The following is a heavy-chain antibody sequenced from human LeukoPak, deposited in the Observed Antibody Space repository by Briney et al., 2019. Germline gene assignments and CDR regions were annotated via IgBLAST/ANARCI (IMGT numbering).Heavy chain of an antibody. J-gene: IGHJ3*02. Sequence: QPGGSLRLSCTVSDFSDSHNYMTWVRQAPGKGLEWVSIIYSAADGGDTYYADSVKGRFTISRDNSKNTLYLQMNSLRAEDTAVYYCAPGGNAAFDIWGQATMVTVSS. CDR3: APGGNAAFDI. V-gene: IGHV3-53*01. CDR1: DFSDSHNY. D-gene: IGHD1-26*01. CDR2: IYSAADGGDT.